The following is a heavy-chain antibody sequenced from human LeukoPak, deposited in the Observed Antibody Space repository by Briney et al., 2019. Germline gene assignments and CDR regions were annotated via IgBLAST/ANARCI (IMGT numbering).Heavy chain of an antibody. V-gene: IGHV1-8*01. CDR2: MNPNSGNT. D-gene: IGHD3-3*01. CDR1: GYTFTSYD. J-gene: IGHJ6*03. CDR3: AIFGVVSTAQTIYYYYYYMDV. Sequence: ASVKVSCKASGYTFTSYDINWVRQATGQGLEWMGWMNPNSGNTGYAQKFQGRVTMTRNTSISTAYMELSSLRSEDTAVYYCAIFGVVSTAQTIYYYYYYMDVWGKGTTVTVSS.